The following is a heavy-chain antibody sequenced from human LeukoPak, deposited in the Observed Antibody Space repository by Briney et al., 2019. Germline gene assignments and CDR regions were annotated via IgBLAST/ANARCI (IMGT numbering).Heavy chain of an antibody. D-gene: IGHD2-2*01. CDR1: GGSFSSYY. V-gene: IGHV4-34*01. J-gene: IGHJ4*02. Sequence: PSETLSLTCAVYGGSFSSYYWSWIRQPPGKGLEWIGEINHSGSTNYNPSLKSRVTLSVDTSKNQLSLKLSSVTAADTAVYYCARAMPTRRTYDYWGQGTLVTVSS. CDR3: ARAMPTRRTYDY. CDR2: INHSGST.